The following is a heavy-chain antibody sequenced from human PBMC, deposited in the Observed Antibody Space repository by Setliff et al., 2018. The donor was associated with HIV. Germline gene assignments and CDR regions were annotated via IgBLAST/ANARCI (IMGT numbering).Heavy chain of an antibody. Sequence: SETLSLTCTVSGYSISSGYYWGWIRQPPGKGLEWIANIYHSGSTYYNPSLKSRVTISVDTSKNQFSLKLSSVTAADTAVYYCARNRVPSSLWGPGTLVTVSS. CDR1: GYSISSGYY. J-gene: IGHJ4*02. D-gene: IGHD3-10*01. V-gene: IGHV4-38-2*02. CDR3: ARNRVPSSL. CDR2: IYHSGST.